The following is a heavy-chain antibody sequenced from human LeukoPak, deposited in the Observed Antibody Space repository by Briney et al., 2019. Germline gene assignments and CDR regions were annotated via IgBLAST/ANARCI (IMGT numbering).Heavy chain of an antibody. J-gene: IGHJ6*03. D-gene: IGHD5-12*01. CDR2: NYYSGNT. CDR3: ARATSGSGYDYGVDYYYYYMDV. CDR1: GGSIISGGYY. V-gene: IGHV4-31*03. Sequence: SETLSLTCTVSGGSIISGGYYWSWIRQHPGKGLEWIGYNYYSGNTYYNPSLKSRVTISVDTSKNQFSLKLSSVTAADTAVYYCARATSGSGYDYGVDYYYYYMDVWGKGTTVTVSS.